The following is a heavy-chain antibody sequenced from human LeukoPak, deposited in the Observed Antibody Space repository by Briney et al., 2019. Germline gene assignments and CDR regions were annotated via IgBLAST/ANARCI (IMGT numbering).Heavy chain of an antibody. CDR2: INHDGSEI. Sequence: GGSLRLSCAASGFSFDNYWMTWVRQAPGKGLEWVANINHDGSEIYYADSLKGRIAISRDNAQSSLYLQLNSLRPEDTAVYYCARGSSAAAESYFDYWGQGTLVTVSS. CDR3: ARGSSAAAESYFDY. CDR1: GFSFDNYW. V-gene: IGHV3-7*01. D-gene: IGHD6-25*01. J-gene: IGHJ4*02.